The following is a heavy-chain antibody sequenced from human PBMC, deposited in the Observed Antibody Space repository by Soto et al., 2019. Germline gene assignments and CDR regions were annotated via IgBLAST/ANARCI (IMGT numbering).Heavy chain of an antibody. CDR1: GYTFTSYG. J-gene: IGHJ4*02. D-gene: IGHD2-15*01. V-gene: IGHV1-18*01. CDR3: ARDGNPGSYCSGGSCYYFPYFDY. Sequence: ASVKVSCKASGYTFTSYGISWVRQAPGHGLEWMGWISAYNGNTNYAQKLQGRVTMTTDTSTSTAYMELRSLRSDDTAVYYCARDGNPGSYCSGGSCYYFPYFDYWGQGTLVTVSS. CDR2: ISAYNGNT.